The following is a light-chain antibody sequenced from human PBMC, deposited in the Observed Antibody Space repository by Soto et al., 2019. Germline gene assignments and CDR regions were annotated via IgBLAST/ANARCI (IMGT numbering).Light chain of an antibody. V-gene: IGLV2-14*01. J-gene: IGLJ1*01. CDR2: EVS. Sequence: QSVLPQPASVSGSPGQSITISCTGTSSDVGTYNYVSWYQHHPGKAPKLMIYEVSNRPSGVSNRFSGSKSGNTASLTISGLQAEDEAHYYCISYTGDSSPYVFGIGIKVT. CDR1: SSDVGTYNY. CDR3: ISYTGDSSPYV.